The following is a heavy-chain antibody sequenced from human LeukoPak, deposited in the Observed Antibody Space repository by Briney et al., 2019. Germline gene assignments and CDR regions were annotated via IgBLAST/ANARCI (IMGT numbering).Heavy chain of an antibody. J-gene: IGHJ4*02. CDR2: ISGGGYT. Sequence: GGSLRLSCAASGFTVSNNGLRWFRQAPGKGLEWVSDISGGGYTYYAESVKGRFTISRDNSKSTLFLQVNSLRAEDTALYYASGHGSNSYWGQGTLVAVSS. V-gene: IGHV3-23*01. CDR1: GFTVSNNG. CDR3: SGHGSNSY. D-gene: IGHD6-13*01.